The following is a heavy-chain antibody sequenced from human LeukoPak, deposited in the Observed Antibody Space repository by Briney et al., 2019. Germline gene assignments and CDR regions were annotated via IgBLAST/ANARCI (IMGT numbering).Heavy chain of an antibody. CDR1: GGTFSSYA. J-gene: IGHJ5*02. V-gene: IGHV1-69*05. CDR3: ARDGVVVVPAAPYNWFDP. CDR2: IIPIFGTA. D-gene: IGHD2-2*01. Sequence: SVKVSCKASGGTFSSYAISWVRPAPGQGLEWMGRIIPIFGTANYAQKFQGRVTITTDESTSTAYMELSSLRSEDTAVYYCARDGVVVVPAAPYNWFDPWGQGTLVTVSS.